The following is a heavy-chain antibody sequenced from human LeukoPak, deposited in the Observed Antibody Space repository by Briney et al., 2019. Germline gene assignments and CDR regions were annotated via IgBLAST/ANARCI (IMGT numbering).Heavy chain of an antibody. D-gene: IGHD3-22*01. V-gene: IGHV1-18*01. Sequence: GASVKVSCKASGYTFTSYGISWVRQAPGQGLEWMGWISAYNGNTNYAQKFQGRVTITADKSTSTAYMELSSLRSEDTAVYYCARVDYDSSGVDYWGQGTLVTVSS. CDR3: ARVDYDSSGVDY. CDR2: ISAYNGNT. J-gene: IGHJ4*02. CDR1: GYTFTSYG.